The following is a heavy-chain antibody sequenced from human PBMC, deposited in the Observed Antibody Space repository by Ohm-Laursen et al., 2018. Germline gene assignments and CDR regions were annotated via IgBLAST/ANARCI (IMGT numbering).Heavy chain of an antibody. V-gene: IGHV3-9*01. D-gene: IGHD5-24*01. J-gene: IGHJ4*02. CDR2: ISWNSGSI. CDR1: GFSFDHYA. CDR3: AKERGDGYSLDY. Sequence: LSLTCAAAGFSFDHYAMHWVRQAPGKGLEWVSGISWNSGSIGYADSVKGRFTTSRDNAKNSLYLQMNSLRTEDTALYYCAKERGDGYSLDYWGQGTLVTVSS.